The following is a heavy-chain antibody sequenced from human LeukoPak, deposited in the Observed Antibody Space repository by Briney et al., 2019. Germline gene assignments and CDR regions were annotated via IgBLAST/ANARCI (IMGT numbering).Heavy chain of an antibody. D-gene: IGHD5-24*01. V-gene: IGHV3-7*01. Sequence: GGSLRLSCAASGFIFKKYWMNWVRQVPGKGLECLANIKEDGSETYYADSVKGRFTISRDNPKNLLFLQIDSLRVEDTAVYYCARETPRRGETRDGYRWGQGTVVTVSS. J-gene: IGHJ4*02. CDR2: IKEDGSET. CDR1: GFIFKKYW. CDR3: ARETPRRGETRDGYR.